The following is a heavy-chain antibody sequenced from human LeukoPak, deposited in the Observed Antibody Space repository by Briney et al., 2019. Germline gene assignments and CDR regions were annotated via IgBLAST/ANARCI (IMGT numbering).Heavy chain of an antibody. CDR2: ISSSSSYI. CDR3: AREEGYCSSTSCSDAFDI. CDR1: GFTFSSYS. V-gene: IGHV3-21*01. J-gene: IGHJ3*02. Sequence: GGSLRLSCAASGFTFSSYSMNWVRQAPGKGLEWVSSISSSSSYIYYADSVKGRFTISRDNAKNSLYLQMNSLRAEDTAVYYCAREEGYCSSTSCSDAFDIWGQGTMVTVPS. D-gene: IGHD2-2*01.